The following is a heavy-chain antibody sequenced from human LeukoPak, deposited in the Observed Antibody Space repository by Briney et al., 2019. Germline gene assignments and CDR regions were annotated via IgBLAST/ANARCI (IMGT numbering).Heavy chain of an antibody. D-gene: IGHD4-11*01. CDR2: INQDGSEK. Sequence: QPGGSLRLSCAASGFTFSSYWMSWVRQAPGKGLEWVANINQDGSEKYYVDPVKGRFTISRDNAKNSLYLQMNSLRAEDTAVYYCARHSHSNYFDYWGQGTLVTVSS. CDR1: GFTFSSYW. J-gene: IGHJ4*02. V-gene: IGHV3-7*01. CDR3: ARHSHSNYFDY.